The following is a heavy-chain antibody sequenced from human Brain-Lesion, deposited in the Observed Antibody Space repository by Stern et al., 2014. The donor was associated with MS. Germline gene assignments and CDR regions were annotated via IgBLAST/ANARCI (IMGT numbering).Heavy chain of an antibody. V-gene: IGHV1-2*04. CDR1: GYTFTGYY. Sequence: QLVQSGAEVKKPGASVKVSCKASGYTFTGYYMNWVRQAPGQGLEWMGWINPKSGGTNYAQKFQGWVTMTRDTSINTAFMELSRLRSDDTAVYYCATYYYDSTGYNDFWGQGTLVTVSS. J-gene: IGHJ4*02. D-gene: IGHD3-22*01. CDR2: INPKSGGT. CDR3: ATYYYDSTGYNDF.